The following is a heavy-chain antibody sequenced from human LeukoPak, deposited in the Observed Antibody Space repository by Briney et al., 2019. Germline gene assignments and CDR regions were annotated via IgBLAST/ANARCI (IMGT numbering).Heavy chain of an antibody. CDR2: IKSKTDGGTT. D-gene: IGHD5-18*01. Sequence: GGSLRLSCAASGFTFSNAWMSWVRQAPGKGLEWVGRIKSKTDGGTTDYAAPVKGRFTISRDDSKNTLYLQMNSLKTEDTAVYYCTTDSDLTDTATVTNFDYWGQGTLVTVSS. V-gene: IGHV3-15*01. CDR3: TTDSDLTDTATVTNFDY. CDR1: GFTFSNAW. J-gene: IGHJ4*02.